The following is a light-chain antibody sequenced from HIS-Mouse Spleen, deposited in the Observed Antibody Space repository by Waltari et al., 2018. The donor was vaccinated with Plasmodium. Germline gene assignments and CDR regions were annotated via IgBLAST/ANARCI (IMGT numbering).Light chain of an antibody. Sequence: SYELTQPPSVSVSPGQTASITCSGDKLGYKYACWYQQKPGQSPVLVIYQDSKRPSGILERFSGSNSGNTATLTISGTQAMDEADYYGQAWDSSTVVFGGGTKLTVL. J-gene: IGLJ2*01. CDR3: QAWDSSTVV. CDR1: KLGYKY. V-gene: IGLV3-1*01. CDR2: QDS.